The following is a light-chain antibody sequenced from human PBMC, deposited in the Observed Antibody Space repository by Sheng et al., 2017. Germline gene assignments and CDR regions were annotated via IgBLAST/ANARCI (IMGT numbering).Light chain of an antibody. V-gene: IGKV1-9*01. J-gene: IGKJ2*01. Sequence: IQLTQSPSSLSASVGDRVTITCRASQGISSYLSWYQQKPGKAPKLLIYAASTLQSGVPSRFSGSGFGTDFTLTISSLQPEDFATYYCQQLNSYPYNFGQGTKLEIK. CDR3: QQLNSYPYN. CDR2: AAS. CDR1: QGISSY.